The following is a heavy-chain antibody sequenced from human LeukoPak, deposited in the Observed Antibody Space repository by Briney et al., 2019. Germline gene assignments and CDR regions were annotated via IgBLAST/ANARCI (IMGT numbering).Heavy chain of an antibody. D-gene: IGHD5-12*01. CDR1: GFIFSNAW. J-gene: IGHJ4*02. CDR2: IKSITEGGTT. CDR3: RVASTRKFGDY. Sequence: GGSLRLSCAASGFIFSNAWMNWVRQAPGKGWEWVGRIKSITEGGTTDYAAPVKGRFTISRDDSQNTVDLRISSLTAEDAAMYSYRVASTRKFGDYWGQGTLVVVSS. V-gene: IGHV3-15*01.